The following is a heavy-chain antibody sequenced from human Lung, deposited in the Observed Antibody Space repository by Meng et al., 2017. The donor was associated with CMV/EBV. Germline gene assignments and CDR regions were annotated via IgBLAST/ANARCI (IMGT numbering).Heavy chain of an antibody. V-gene: IGHV2-70D*14. Sequence: SGPTLMXPTQTLTLTCTFSGFSLSTSGMRVTWIRQPPNKAPEWLARIDWDDDKFYSTSLKTRLTISEDPSKNQVVLTMTNMDPVDTATYYCACHGIFGVLSHDFWGQGTVVXVSS. J-gene: IGHJ4*02. CDR3: ACHGIFGVLSHDF. D-gene: IGHD3-3*01. CDR2: IDWDDDK. CDR1: GFSLSTSGMR.